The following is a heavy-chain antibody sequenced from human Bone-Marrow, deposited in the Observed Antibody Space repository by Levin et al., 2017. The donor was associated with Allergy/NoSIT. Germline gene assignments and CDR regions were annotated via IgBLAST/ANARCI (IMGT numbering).Heavy chain of an antibody. V-gene: IGHV3-11*05. CDR2: ISSTGTST. J-gene: IGHJ3*02. CDR3: VRETSYAFDI. Sequence: GESLKISCSASGFSFSDSYLNWLRPAPGQGLEWISYISSTGTSTNYADSVKGRFTISRDNAKRSLYLQVNSLRADDTAVYYCVRETSYAFDIWGQGTMVTVSS. CDR1: GFSFSDSY.